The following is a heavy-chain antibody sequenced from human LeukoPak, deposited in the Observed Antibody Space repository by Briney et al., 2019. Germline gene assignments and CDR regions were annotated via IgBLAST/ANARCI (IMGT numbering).Heavy chain of an antibody. CDR1: GITFSNYC. J-gene: IGHJ4*02. V-gene: IGHV3-33*01. D-gene: IGHD3-10*01. CDR2: ICSGGSNT. CDR3: ARAGRSGSGSYCTDY. Sequence: PGRSLRLSCEASGITFSNYCMHWVRQAPGKGLEWLALICSGGSNTYFADSVEGRFSISRDNSNNTLYLKFNGMSAEATAVYSCARAGRSGSGSYCTDYWGQGTLVTVSS.